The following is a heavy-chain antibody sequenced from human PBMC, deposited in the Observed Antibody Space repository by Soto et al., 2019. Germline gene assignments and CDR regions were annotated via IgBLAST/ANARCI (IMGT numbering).Heavy chain of an antibody. V-gene: IGHV3-7*01. CDR3: ARYYDFWSGYLGATQFDP. D-gene: IGHD3-3*01. CDR1: GFSFSSYS. J-gene: IGHJ5*02. CDR2: IKQDGSEK. Sequence: PGGSLTLSCAASGFSFSSYSMNWVRQAPGKGLEWVANIKQDGSEKYYVDSVKGRFTISRDNAKNSLYLQMNSLRAEDTAVYYCARYYDFWSGYLGATQFDPWGQGTLVTVSS.